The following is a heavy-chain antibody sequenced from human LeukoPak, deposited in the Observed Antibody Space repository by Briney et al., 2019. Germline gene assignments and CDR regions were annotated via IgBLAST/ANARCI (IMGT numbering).Heavy chain of an antibody. Sequence: GRSLRLSCAASGFTFSTYTMHWVRQAPGKGLEWVTFISYDGGKKYTADSVKGRFTISRDNSKNTLYLQMDNLRTEDTAVYYCATSPPLHYSGSYETFDYWGQGILVTVSS. CDR1: GFTFSTYT. CDR3: ATSPPLHYSGSYETFDY. J-gene: IGHJ4*02. V-gene: IGHV3-30-3*01. CDR2: ISYDGGKK. D-gene: IGHD1-26*01.